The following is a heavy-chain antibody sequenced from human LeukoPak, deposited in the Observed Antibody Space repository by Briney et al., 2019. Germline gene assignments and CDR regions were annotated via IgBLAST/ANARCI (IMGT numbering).Heavy chain of an antibody. D-gene: IGHD3-10*01. CDR1: GGSISSSNW. CDR3: ARRSYTAGSYVNY. V-gene: IGHV4-4*02. CDR2: VSHDGLT. Sequence: PSETLSLTCTLSGGSISSSNWWNWVRQPPGEGLEWIGEVSHDGLTNYNPSLKSRVTVSIDNSKNRFSLKLTSVAAADTAVYYCARRSYTAGSYVNYWGQGTLVIVSS. J-gene: IGHJ4*02.